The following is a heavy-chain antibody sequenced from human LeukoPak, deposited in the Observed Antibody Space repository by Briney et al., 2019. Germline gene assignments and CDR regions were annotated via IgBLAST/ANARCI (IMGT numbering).Heavy chain of an antibody. V-gene: IGHV4-39*01. CDR1: GGSITSDSYH. J-gene: IGHJ4*02. CDR2: LSYRWGT. Sequence: KTSETLSLTCTVSGGSITSDSYHWGWIRQPPGKGLEWIGSLSYRWGTHYNPSLKRRVTISVDTSKNQFSLKLSSMTAADTAVYYCASDDYWGQGALVTVPS. CDR3: ASDDY.